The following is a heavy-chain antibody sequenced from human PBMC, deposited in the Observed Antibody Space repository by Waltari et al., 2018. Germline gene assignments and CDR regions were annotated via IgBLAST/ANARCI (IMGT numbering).Heavy chain of an antibody. Sequence: QVQLQQSGPGLVKPSQTLSLTCAISGDSVSSNSAAWNWIRQSPSSGLEWLGRTYYRSKWYNDYAVSVKSRITINPDTSKNQFSLQLNSVTPEDTAVYYCARDLSGYQLLSPQTYYFDYWGQGTLVTVSS. D-gene: IGHD2-2*01. CDR1: GDSVSSNSAA. J-gene: IGHJ4*02. CDR3: ARDLSGYQLLSPQTYYFDY. V-gene: IGHV6-1*01. CDR2: TYYRSKWYN.